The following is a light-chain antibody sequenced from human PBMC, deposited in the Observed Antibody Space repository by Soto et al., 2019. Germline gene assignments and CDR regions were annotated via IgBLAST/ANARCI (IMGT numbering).Light chain of an antibody. J-gene: IGLJ1*01. CDR1: SSDVGAYIY. Sequence: QSVLTQPASVSGSPGQSITISCTGTSSDVGAYIYVSWYQHHPGKAPKVMIYEVTNRPSGVSDRFSGSKSGNTASLTISGLQAEDEAAYYCCSYKSSRTYVFGTGTKVTVL. CDR2: EVT. V-gene: IGLV2-14*01. CDR3: CSYKSSRTYV.